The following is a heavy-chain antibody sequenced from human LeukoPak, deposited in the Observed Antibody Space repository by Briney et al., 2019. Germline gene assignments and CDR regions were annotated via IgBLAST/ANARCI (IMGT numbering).Heavy chain of an antibody. V-gene: IGHV4-28*01. D-gene: IGHD1-26*01. J-gene: IGHJ5*01. Sequence: SETLSLTCAVSGYSISSNNWWAWIRQPPGKGLEWIGYIYYSGDTYYSPSLKSRVTMSVDTSKNQFSLKLSSVTAADTAVYYCAKKVAGMGWFDSWGQGTLVTVSS. CDR1: GYSISSNNW. CDR3: AKKVAGMGWFDS. CDR2: IYYSGDT.